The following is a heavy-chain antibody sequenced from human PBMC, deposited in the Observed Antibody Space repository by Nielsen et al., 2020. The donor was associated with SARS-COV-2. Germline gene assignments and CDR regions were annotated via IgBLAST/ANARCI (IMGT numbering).Heavy chain of an antibody. D-gene: IGHD6-13*01. Sequence: ASVKVSCKTSGYTFTNYGISWVRQAPGQRLEWVAWISTYNDDANSIDNLQGRVSMTADKFTSTAYMELRSLRSDDTAVYYCARDHSSSWYDDYYYGMDVWGQGTTVTVSS. J-gene: IGHJ6*02. CDR1: GYTFTNYG. CDR2: ISTYNDDA. CDR3: ARDHSSSWYDDYYYGMDV. V-gene: IGHV1-18*01.